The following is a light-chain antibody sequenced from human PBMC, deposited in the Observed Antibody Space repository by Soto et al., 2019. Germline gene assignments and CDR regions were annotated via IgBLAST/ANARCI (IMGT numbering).Light chain of an antibody. CDR2: VET. J-gene: IGKJ4*01. Sequence: EIVLTQSPGTLSVPLGETATLSCRASQTVSSNYVAWYQQKPGQAPRLLIYVETNSATGVPDNFSGGGSGTAFTLTIFSLEPEDTAIYSCQQYGSSPPTFGGGTKVEIK. CDR3: QQYGSSPPT. V-gene: IGKV3-20*01. CDR1: QTVSSNY.